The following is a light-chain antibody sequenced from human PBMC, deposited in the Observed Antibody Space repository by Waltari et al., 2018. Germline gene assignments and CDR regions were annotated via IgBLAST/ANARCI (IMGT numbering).Light chain of an antibody. V-gene: IGLV3-21*04. CDR3: QVWDSSSDHPWV. Sequence: SYVLTQPPSMSVPPGETASTSCGGYNIETKSVHWYQQRPGQAPVLVMYYDSDRPSGIPERFSGSNTGDTATLTISRIEAGDEADYYCQVWDSSSDHPWVFGGGTKLTVL. CDR1: NIETKS. CDR2: YDS. J-gene: IGLJ3*02.